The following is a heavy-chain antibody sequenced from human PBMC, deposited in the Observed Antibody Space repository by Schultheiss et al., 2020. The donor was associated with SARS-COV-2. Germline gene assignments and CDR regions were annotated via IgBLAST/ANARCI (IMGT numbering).Heavy chain of an antibody. CDR2: IHYGGST. J-gene: IGHJ3*02. CDR1: GGSISSYY. D-gene: IGHD1-26*01. Sequence: SETLSLTCTVSGGSISSYYWSWIRQPPGKGLEWIGYIHYGGSTKYNPSLKSRVTISVDTSKNQFSLKLSSVTAADTAVYYCAGSYYSIGAFDIWGQGTMVTVSS. CDR3: AGSYYSIGAFDI. V-gene: IGHV4-59*08.